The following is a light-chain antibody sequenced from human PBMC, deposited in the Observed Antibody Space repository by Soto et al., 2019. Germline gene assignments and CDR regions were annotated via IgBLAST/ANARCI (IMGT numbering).Light chain of an antibody. CDR3: HKHGSSPLPRYSPLP. CDR1: QSVTGNY. Sequence: ENVLTQSPGTLSLSPGERATLSCRASQSVTGNYLAWYQQKPGQAPMLLFYVASSRATGIPDRFSGSGSGTDITLTISRLEPDDFAVYYCHKHGSSPLPRYSPLPFGGGTKVEIK. V-gene: IGKV3-20*01. J-gene: IGKJ4*01. CDR2: VAS.